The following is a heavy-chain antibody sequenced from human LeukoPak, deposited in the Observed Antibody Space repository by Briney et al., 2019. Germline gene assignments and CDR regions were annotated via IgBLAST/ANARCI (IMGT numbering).Heavy chain of an antibody. CDR2: IYYSGST. V-gene: IGHV4-59*01. CDR1: GGSISSYY. Sequence: ETLSLTCTVSGGSISSYYWSWIRQPPGKGLEWIGYIYYSGSTNYNPSLKSRVTISVDTSKNQFSLKLSSVTAADTAVYYCARDRYYGSGDFYGMDVWGQGTTVTVSS. CDR3: ARDRYYGSGDFYGMDV. D-gene: IGHD3-10*01. J-gene: IGHJ6*02.